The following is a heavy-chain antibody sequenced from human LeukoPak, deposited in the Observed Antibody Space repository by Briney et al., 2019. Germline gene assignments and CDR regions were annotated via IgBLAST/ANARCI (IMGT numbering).Heavy chain of an antibody. CDR2: ISYDGSNK. CDR3: ARGQVITFGGVIVIGGYYFDY. D-gene: IGHD3-16*02. J-gene: IGHJ4*02. V-gene: IGHV3-30*03. CDR1: GFTFSSYG. Sequence: GGSLRLSCAASGFTFSSYGMHWVRQAPGKGLEWVAVISYDGSNKYYADSVKGRFTISRDNAKNSLCLQMNSLRAEDTAVYYCARGQVITFGGVIVIGGYYFDYWGQGTLVTVSS.